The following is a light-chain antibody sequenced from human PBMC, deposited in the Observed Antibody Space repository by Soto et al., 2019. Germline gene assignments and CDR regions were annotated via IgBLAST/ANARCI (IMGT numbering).Light chain of an antibody. Sequence: ALTQPASVSGSPGQSITISCTGTSSDVGGYNYVSWYQQEPGKAPKLMIYDVSNRPSGVSNRFSGSKSGNTASLTISGLQAEDEADYYCSSYTSGTTFVFGTGTKVTVL. V-gene: IGLV2-14*01. J-gene: IGLJ1*01. CDR3: SSYTSGTTFV. CDR1: SSDVGGYNY. CDR2: DVS.